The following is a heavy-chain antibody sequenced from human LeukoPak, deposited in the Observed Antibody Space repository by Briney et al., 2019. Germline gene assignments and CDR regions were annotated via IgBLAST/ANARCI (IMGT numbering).Heavy chain of an antibody. CDR2: ISGSGGST. J-gene: IGHJ4*02. V-gene: IGHV3-23*01. CDR3: AKVVIRPNWGNYFDY. D-gene: IGHD7-27*01. CDR1: GFTFSSYA. Sequence: GGSLRLSCAASGFTFSSYAMSWVRQAPGKGLEWVSAISGSGGSTYYADSVKGRFTISRDNSKNTLYLQMNSLRAEDTAVYYCAKVVIRPNWGNYFDYWGQGTLVTVSS.